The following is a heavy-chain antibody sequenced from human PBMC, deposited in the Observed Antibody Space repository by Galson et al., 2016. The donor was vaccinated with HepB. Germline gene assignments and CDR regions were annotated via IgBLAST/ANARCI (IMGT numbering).Heavy chain of an antibody. CDR1: GFTFSSHG. J-gene: IGHJ6*02. V-gene: IGHV3-33*01. Sequence: SLRLSCAAPGFTFSSHGMHWVRQAPGKGLEWLAVIWYGDVNIKVYADSVKGRFTISRDNSKNTLFLQMNSLRADDTAVYYCARGTTESDYPSYYGLDVWGQGATVTVSS. CDR2: IWYGDVNIK. CDR3: ARGTTESDYPSYYGLDV. D-gene: IGHD4-11*01.